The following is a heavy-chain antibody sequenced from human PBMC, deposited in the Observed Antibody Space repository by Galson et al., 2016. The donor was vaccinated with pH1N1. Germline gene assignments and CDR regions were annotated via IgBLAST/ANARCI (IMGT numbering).Heavy chain of an antibody. CDR1: GDSVSAKSVT. Sequence: CAISGDSVSAKSVTWNWIRQSPSKGLGWLGRAYFRSQWHNDYAESLRGRLTVNADTSKNEFSLQLNSVTPEDTAVYYCARAKYDNLWGSYRLDYWGQGTLVTVSS. V-gene: IGHV6-1*01. CDR3: ARAKYDNLWGSYRLDY. CDR2: AYFRSQWHN. D-gene: IGHD3-16*02. J-gene: IGHJ4*02.